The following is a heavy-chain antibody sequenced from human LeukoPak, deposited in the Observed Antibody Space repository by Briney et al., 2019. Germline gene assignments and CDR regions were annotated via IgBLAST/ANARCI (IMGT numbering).Heavy chain of an antibody. D-gene: IGHD1-14*01. Sequence: GGSLRLSCAASGFTFSSYAMNWVRQAPGKGLEWVSAISASGGTTYSADSLKGRFTISRDNSKNTLYLQMNSLRAEDTAVYYCATARPGSYWGQGILLTVSS. CDR1: GFTFSSYA. CDR3: ATARPGSY. J-gene: IGHJ4*02. CDR2: ISASGGTT. V-gene: IGHV3-23*01.